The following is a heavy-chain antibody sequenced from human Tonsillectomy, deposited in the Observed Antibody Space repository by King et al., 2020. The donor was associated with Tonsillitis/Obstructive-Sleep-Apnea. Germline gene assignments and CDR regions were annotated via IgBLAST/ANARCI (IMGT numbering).Heavy chain of an antibody. CDR2: IKQDGNEK. J-gene: IGHJ4*02. D-gene: IGHD2-8*01. CDR1: GFAFSSFW. V-gene: IGHV3-7*01. CDR3: ARDLTNSVWWD. Sequence: VQLVQSGGGLVQPGGSLRLSCAASGFAFSSFWMTWVRQAPGKGLEWVANIKQDGNEKYYVDTVKGRFTISRDNAKNSLFLQMNSLRAEDTAVFYCARDLTNSVWWDWGQGTLVTVSS.